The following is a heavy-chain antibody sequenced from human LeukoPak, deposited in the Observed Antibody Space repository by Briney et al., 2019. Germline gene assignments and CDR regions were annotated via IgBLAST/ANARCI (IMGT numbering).Heavy chain of an antibody. V-gene: IGHV3-7*01. CDR2: IKQDGSEK. D-gene: IGHD1-26*01. CDR3: ARDIGIVGAADYFDY. J-gene: IGHJ4*02. CDR1: GFTFSSYW. Sequence: AGGSLRLSCAASGFTFSSYWMSWVRQAPGKRLEWVANIKQDGSEKYYVDSVKGRFTISRDNAKNSLYLQMNSLRAEDTAVYYCARDIGIVGAADYFDYWGQGTLVTVSS.